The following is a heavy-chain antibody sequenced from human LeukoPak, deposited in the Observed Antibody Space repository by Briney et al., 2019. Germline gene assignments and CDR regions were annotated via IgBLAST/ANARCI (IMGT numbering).Heavy chain of an antibody. Sequence: SQTLSLTCTVSGGSISSGSYYWSWIRQPAGKGLEWIGRIYTSGSTNYNPSPKSRVTISVDTSKNQFSLKLSSVTAADTAVYYCARDRSKQWLSWYFDLWGRGTLVTVSS. V-gene: IGHV4-61*02. CDR2: IYTSGST. CDR3: ARDRSKQWLSWYFDL. J-gene: IGHJ2*01. D-gene: IGHD6-19*01. CDR1: GGSISSGSYY.